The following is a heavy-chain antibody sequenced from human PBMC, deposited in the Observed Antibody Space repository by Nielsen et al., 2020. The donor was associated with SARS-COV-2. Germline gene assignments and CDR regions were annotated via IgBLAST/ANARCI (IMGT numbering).Heavy chain of an antibody. V-gene: IGHV1-24*01. D-gene: IGHD5-18*01. CDR2: FDPEDGET. CDR1: GFTLTELS. Sequence: ASVKVSCKVSGFTLTELSMHWVRQAPGKGLEWMGGFDPEDGETIYAQKFQGRVTMTEDTSTDTAYMELSSLRSEDTAVYYCATARGYSYRNTPDYWGQGTLVTVSS. J-gene: IGHJ4*02. CDR3: ATARGYSYRNTPDY.